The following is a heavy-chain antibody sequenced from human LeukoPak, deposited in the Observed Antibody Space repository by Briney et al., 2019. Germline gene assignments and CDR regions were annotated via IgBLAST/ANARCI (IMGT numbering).Heavy chain of an antibody. CDR3: ARDVAGGSWYLPDYYYGMDV. CDR2: ISYDGSNK. Sequence: PGGSLRLSCAASGFTFSSYAMHWVRQAPGKGLEWVAVISYDGSNKYYADSVKGRFTISRDNSKNTLYLQMNSLRAEDTAVYYCARDVAGGSWYLPDYYYGMDVWGQGTTVTVSS. V-gene: IGHV3-30-3*01. D-gene: IGHD6-13*01. J-gene: IGHJ6*02. CDR1: GFTFSSYA.